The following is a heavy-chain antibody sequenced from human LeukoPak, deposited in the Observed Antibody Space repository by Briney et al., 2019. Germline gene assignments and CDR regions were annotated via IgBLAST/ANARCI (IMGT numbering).Heavy chain of an antibody. D-gene: IGHD5-24*01. CDR1: GYTFTGYY. J-gene: IGHJ4*02. V-gene: IGHV1-2*02. Sequence: ASVKVSCKASGYTFTGYYMHWVRQAPGQGLEWMGWINPNSGGTNYAQKFQGRVTMTRDTSISTAYIELSRLRFDDTAVYYCARSDDGNNRRFDYWGQGTLVTVSS. CDR3: ARSDDGNNRRFDY. CDR2: INPNSGGT.